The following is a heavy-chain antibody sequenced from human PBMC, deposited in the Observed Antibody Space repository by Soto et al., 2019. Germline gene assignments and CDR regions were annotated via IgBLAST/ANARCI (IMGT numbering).Heavy chain of an antibody. CDR2: IRSKANSYAT. J-gene: IGHJ6*02. V-gene: IGHV3-73*01. D-gene: IGHD2-2*01. CDR1: GFTFSGSA. CDR3: TRHRALGYCSSTSCHRGYYYYYGMDV. Sequence: GGSLRLSCAASGFTFSGSAMHWVRQASGKGLEWVGRIRSKANSYATAYAASVKGRFTISRDDSKNTAYLQMNSLKTEDTAVYYCTRHRALGYCSSTSCHRGYYYYYGMDVWGQGTTVTVSS.